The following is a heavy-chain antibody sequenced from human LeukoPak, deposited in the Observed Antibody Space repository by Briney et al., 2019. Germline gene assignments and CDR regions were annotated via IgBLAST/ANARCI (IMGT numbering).Heavy chain of an antibody. D-gene: IGHD2-8*01. CDR1: GFTFSNYD. CDR3: ARDPGGVVYFDY. Sequence: GGSLRLSCAVSGFTFSNYDMHWVRQAPGKGLEWVAVIWYDGSNKYYADSVKGRFTISRDNSKNTLYLQMNTLRAEDTAVYYCARDPGGVVYFDYWGQGTLVTVSS. V-gene: IGHV3-33*01. CDR2: IWYDGSNK. J-gene: IGHJ4*02.